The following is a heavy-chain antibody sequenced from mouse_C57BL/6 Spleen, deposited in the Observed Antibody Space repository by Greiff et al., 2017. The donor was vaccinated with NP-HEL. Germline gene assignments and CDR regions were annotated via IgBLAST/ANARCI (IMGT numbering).Heavy chain of an antibody. CDR1: GYTFIDYK. J-gene: IGHJ2*01. V-gene: IGHV1-22*01. Sequence: EVQLQQSGPELVKPGASVKMSCKASGYTFIDYKMHWVKQSHGKSLEWIGYINPNNGGTSYNQKFKGKATLTVNKSSSTAYMELRSLTAEDYAVYYCASAPFYYDYGWYFDDGGQGTTLTVSS. D-gene: IGHD2-4*01. CDR2: INPNNGGT. CDR3: ASAPFYYDYGWYFDD.